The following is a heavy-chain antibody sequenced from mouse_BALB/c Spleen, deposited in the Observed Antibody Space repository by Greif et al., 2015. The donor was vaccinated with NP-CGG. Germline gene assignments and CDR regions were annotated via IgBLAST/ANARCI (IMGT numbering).Heavy chain of an antibody. Sequence: EVHLVESGGGLVKPGVSLKLSCAASGFTFSSYTMSWVRQTPEKRLEWVATISSGGSYTYYPDSVKGRFTISRDNAKNTLYLQMSSLKSEDTAMYYCTRDDYFDYWGQGTTLTVSS. CDR1: GFTFSSYT. V-gene: IGHV5-6-4*01. CDR2: ISSGGSYT. CDR3: TRDDYFDY. J-gene: IGHJ2*01.